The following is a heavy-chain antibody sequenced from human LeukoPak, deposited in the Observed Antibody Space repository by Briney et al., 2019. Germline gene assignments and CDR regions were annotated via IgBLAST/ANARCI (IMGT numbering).Heavy chain of an antibody. CDR3: AKDKGYCSGGSCEGYFDY. D-gene: IGHD2-15*01. V-gene: IGHV3-9*01. CDR1: GFTFYDYS. J-gene: IGHJ4*02. Sequence: SLRLSCAASGFTFYDYSMHWVRQAPGEGLEWVSGISWNSGSIGYADSVKGRFTISRDSAKNSLYLQMNSLRAEDTALYYCAKDKGYCSGGSCEGYFDYWGQGTLVTVSS. CDR2: ISWNSGSI.